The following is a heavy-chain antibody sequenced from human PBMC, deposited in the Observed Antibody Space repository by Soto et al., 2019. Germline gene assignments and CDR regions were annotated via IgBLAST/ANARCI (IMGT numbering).Heavy chain of an antibody. J-gene: IGHJ4*02. D-gene: IGHD2-21*02. Sequence: QVQVVQSGAEVKEHGASVKVSCKASGYSSSNYYTHWVRQAPGQGLEWMGIVNPYGASSNYAQSFQGRVTLTRDTSTNTDYMDLSRLTSDDTAVYYCASVTTIWSNWGQGTLVTVSS. V-gene: IGHV1-46*01. CDR1: GYSSSNYY. CDR3: ASVTTIWSN. CDR2: VNPYGASS.